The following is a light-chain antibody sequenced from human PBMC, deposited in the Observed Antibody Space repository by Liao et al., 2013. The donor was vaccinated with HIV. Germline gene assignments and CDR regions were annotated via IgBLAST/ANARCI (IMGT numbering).Light chain of an antibody. CDR2: QDT. CDR3: LAWDSTTTAYV. CDR1: NIGSKS. Sequence: SYVVTQPPSVSVAPGKAARIPCGGNNIGSKSVHWYQQKPGQAPVLVIYQDTKRPTGIPERFSGSNSGNTATLTISGTQAMDEADYYCLAWDSTTTAYVFGSGTKVTVL. J-gene: IGLJ1*01. V-gene: IGLV3-21*01.